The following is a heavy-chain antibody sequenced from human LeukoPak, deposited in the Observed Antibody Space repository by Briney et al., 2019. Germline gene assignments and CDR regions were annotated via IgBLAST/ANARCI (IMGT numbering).Heavy chain of an antibody. CDR3: ARASCTNGVCYVGYYYMDV. D-gene: IGHD2-8*01. J-gene: IGHJ6*03. CDR1: GFTFSSYW. Sequence: GGSLRLSCAASGFTFSSYWMHWVRQAPGKGLVWVSRINSDGSSTSYADSVKGRFTISRDNAKNTLYLQMNSLRAEDTAVYYCARASCTNGVCYVGYYYMDVWGKGTTVTVSS. V-gene: IGHV3-74*01. CDR2: INSDGSST.